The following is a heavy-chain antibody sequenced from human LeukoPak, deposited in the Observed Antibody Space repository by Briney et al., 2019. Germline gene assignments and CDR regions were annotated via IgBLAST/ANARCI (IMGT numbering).Heavy chain of an antibody. V-gene: IGHV4-4*07. D-gene: IGHD4-23*01. CDR2: IYTSGST. CDR1: GGSISSYY. Sequence: PSETLSLTCTVSGGSISSYYWSWIRQPAGKGLEWIGRIYTSGSTNYNPSLKSRVSISIDTSKNRFSLRLSSVTAADTALYYCARRSTVLTANYEYWGQGTLVTVSA. J-gene: IGHJ4*02. CDR3: ARRSTVLTANYEY.